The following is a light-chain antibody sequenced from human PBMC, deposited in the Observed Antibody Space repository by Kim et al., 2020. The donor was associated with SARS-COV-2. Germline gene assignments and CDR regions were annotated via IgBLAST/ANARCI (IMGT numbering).Light chain of an antibody. J-gene: IGLJ1*01. CDR2: RDI. Sequence: VALGQTARITCGGNNIGSKNVHWYQQMPGQAPVLVIYRDINRPSGIPERFSGSNSGNTATLTISRAQVGDEADYYCQVWDSSAYVFGTGTKVTVL. CDR1: NIGSKN. V-gene: IGLV3-9*01. CDR3: QVWDSSAYV.